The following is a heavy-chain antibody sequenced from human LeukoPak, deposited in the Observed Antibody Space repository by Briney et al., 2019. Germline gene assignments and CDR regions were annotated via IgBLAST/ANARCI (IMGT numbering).Heavy chain of an antibody. CDR1: GLAFGSFA. CDR3: TRWGLGPSFDY. J-gene: IGHJ4*02. CDR2: TTANGDWA. V-gene: IGHV3-23*01. D-gene: IGHD1-26*01. Sequence: GGSLRLSCAASGLAFGSFAMMWLRQAPGKGLEWVSATTANGDWALYADSVKGRFTISRDNAKKSLYLQLNSLRVEDTAVYYCTRWGLGPSFDYWGQGTRVTVSS.